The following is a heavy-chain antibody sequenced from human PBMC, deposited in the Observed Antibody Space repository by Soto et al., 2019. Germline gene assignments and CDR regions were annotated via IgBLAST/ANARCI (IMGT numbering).Heavy chain of an antibody. CDR3: ARVIWFGEYYGLDV. J-gene: IGHJ6*02. CDR1: GASISSSNW. D-gene: IGHD3-10*01. Sequence: QVQLQESGPGLVKPSGTLSLTCAVSGASISSSNWWGWVRQPPEKGLEWIGEIYHSGSTDYNPSRTSRVAIXXXQTXNPFSLEVSSVTAADAAVYYCARVIWFGEYYGLDVWGHGTAVTVSS. CDR2: IYHSGST. V-gene: IGHV4-4*02.